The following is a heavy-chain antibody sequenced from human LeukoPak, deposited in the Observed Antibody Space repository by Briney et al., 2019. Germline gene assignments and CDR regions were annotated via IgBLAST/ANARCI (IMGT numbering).Heavy chain of an antibody. V-gene: IGHV3-7*01. J-gene: IGHJ4*02. CDR2: IKQDGSEE. D-gene: IGHD3-3*01. CDR3: ARDFFLEWLLSGDY. CDR1: GFTFSSYW. Sequence: GGSLRLSCAASGFTFSSYWMSWVRQAPGKGLEWVANIKQDGSEEYYVDSVKGRFTISRDNAKNSLYLQMNSLRAEDTAVYYCARDFFLEWLLSGDYWGQGTLVTVSS.